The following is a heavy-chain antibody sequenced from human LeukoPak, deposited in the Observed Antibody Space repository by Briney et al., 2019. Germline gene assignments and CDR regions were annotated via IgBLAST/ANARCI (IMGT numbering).Heavy chain of an antibody. V-gene: IGHV3-7*01. Sequence: PGGSLRLSCAASGFVFDTFSMSWVRQAPGKGLEWVAHINPDGSDKYYVDSVKGRFTISRDNARNSVFLQMNYLRVEDTAVYYCARGSNWGAYFWGQGTLVTISS. D-gene: IGHD7-27*01. J-gene: IGHJ4*02. CDR1: GFVFDTFS. CDR2: INPDGSDK. CDR3: ARGSNWGAYF.